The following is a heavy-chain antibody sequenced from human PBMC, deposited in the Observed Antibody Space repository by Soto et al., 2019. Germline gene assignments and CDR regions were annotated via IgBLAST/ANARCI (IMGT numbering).Heavy chain of an antibody. D-gene: IGHD3-10*01. CDR3: ARVRGGGTMVRGVIDY. CDR1: GGSISSGGYY. CDR2: IYYSGST. Sequence: QVQLQESGPGLVKPSQTLSLTCTVSGGSISSGGYYWSWIRQHPGKGLEWIGYIYYSGSTYYNPSLKSRVTISVDTSKNQFPLKLSSVTAADTAVYYCARVRGGGTMVRGVIDYWGQGTLVTVSS. J-gene: IGHJ4*02. V-gene: IGHV4-31*03.